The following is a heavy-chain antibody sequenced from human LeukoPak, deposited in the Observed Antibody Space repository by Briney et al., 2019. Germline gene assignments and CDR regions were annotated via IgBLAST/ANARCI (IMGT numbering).Heavy chain of an antibody. J-gene: IGHJ4*02. CDR2: IWYDGSNK. D-gene: IGHD6-19*01. Sequence: PGGSLRLSCAASGFTFSSYGMHWVRQAPGKGLEWVAVIWYDGSNKYYADSVKGRFTISRDNAKNSLYLQMNSLRAEDTAVYYCAREYYSSGWYTFDYWGQGTLVTVSS. V-gene: IGHV3-33*01. CDR3: AREYYSSGWYTFDY. CDR1: GFTFSSYG.